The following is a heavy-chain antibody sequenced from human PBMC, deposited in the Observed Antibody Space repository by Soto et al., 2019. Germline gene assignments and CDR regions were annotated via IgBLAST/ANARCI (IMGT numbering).Heavy chain of an antibody. CDR3: ARRGDYGSSWFDP. D-gene: IGHD4-17*01. CDR1: GDSMISGTNY. V-gene: IGHV4-39*01. Sequence: SETLSLTCTVSGDSMISGTNYWAWIRQPPGKGLEWIGCVFYTGDTYYNPSLTSRVTISVDTAKNQFSLRLTSVTAADTAVYYCARRGDYGSSWFDPWGQGTLVTVSS. J-gene: IGHJ5*02. CDR2: VFYTGDT.